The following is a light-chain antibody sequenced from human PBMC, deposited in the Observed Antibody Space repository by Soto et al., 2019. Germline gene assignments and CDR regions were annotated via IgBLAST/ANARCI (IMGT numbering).Light chain of an antibody. CDR1: SSNIGSNT. CDR3: AAWDDSLNGYV. Sequence: QSALTQSPSASGTPGQRVTISCSGSSSNIGSNTVNWYHQLPGTAPKLLIYSDNQRPSGVPDRFSGSKSGTSASLAISGLQSEDEADYYCAAWDDSLNGYVFASGTKVTVL. J-gene: IGLJ1*01. CDR2: SDN. V-gene: IGLV1-44*01.